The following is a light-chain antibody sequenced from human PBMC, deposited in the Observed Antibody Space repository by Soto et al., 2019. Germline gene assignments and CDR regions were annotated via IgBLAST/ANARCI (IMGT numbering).Light chain of an antibody. CDR3: QTWGTDTV. Sequence: QSVLTQSPSASASLGASVKLTCTLSRGHSSYAIAWHQQQPEKGPRYLMKLNSDGSHSKGDGIPHRFSGSSSGAERYRTIASLQSEDEADDYCQTWGTDTVFGGGTQLTVL. J-gene: IGLJ7*01. CDR2: LNSDGSH. V-gene: IGLV4-69*01. CDR1: RGHSSYA.